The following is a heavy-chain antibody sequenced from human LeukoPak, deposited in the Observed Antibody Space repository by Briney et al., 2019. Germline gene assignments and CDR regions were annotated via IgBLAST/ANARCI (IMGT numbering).Heavy chain of an antibody. J-gene: IGHJ4*02. CDR2: IYTSGST. Sequence: PSQTLSLTCTVSGGSISSGSYYWSWIRQPAGKGLEWIGRIYTSGSTNYNPSLKSRVTISVDTSKNQFSLKLSSVTAADTAVYYCARGPNYGGTPADWGQGTLVTVSA. D-gene: IGHD4-23*01. CDR1: GGSISSGSYY. V-gene: IGHV4-61*02. CDR3: ARGPNYGGTPAD.